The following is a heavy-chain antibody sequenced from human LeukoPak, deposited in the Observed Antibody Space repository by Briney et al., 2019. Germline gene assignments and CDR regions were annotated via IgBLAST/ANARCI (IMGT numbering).Heavy chain of an antibody. CDR3: ARVLTGTTTGSFYYYYYMDV. V-gene: IGHV4-59*11. Sequence: SETLSLTCTVSGGSISSHYWSWIRQPPGKGLEWIGYIYYSGSTNYNPSLKSRVTISVDTSKNQFSLKLSSVTAADTAVYYCARVLTGTTTGSFYYYYYMDVWGKGTTVTVSS. CDR1: GGSISSHY. CDR2: IYYSGST. J-gene: IGHJ6*03. D-gene: IGHD1-14*01.